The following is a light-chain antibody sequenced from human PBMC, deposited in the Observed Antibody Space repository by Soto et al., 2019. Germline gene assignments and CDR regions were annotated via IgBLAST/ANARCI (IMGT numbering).Light chain of an antibody. Sequence: DIQLTQSPSFLSASVGDRVTITCRASQGINSYFAWYQQKPGKAPKVLIYGASTLHSGVPSRFSGSGSGTEFTLTITSLQPEDFATYYCQQSYITPQTFGQGTKVEVK. CDR3: QQSYITPQT. CDR1: QGINSY. V-gene: IGKV1-9*01. CDR2: GAS. J-gene: IGKJ1*01.